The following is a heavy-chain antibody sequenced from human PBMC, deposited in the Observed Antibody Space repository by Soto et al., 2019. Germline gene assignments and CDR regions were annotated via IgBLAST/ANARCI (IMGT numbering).Heavy chain of an antibody. CDR2: INHSGST. V-gene: IGHV4-34*01. CDR1: GGSFSGYY. J-gene: IGHJ6*02. CDR3: ARESAVTNRSAEGMDV. D-gene: IGHD4-17*01. Sequence: QVQLQQWGAGLLKPSETLSLTCAVYGGSFSGYYWSWIRQPPGKGLEWIGEINHSGSTNYNPSLKIRVTISVDTSKNQFSLKLSSVTAADTAVYYCARESAVTNRSAEGMDVWGQGTTVTVSS.